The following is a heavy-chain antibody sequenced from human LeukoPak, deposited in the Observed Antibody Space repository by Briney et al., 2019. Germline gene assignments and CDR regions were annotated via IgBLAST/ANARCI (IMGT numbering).Heavy chain of an antibody. V-gene: IGHV3-73*01. CDR1: GFTFSGTA. CDR3: TSSLYGSGSYPNYYYYYGMDV. CDR2: IRSKANSYAT. D-gene: IGHD3-10*01. Sequence: GGSLRLSCAASGFTFSGTAMHWVGQAPGKGLEWVGRIRSKANSYATAYAASVKGRFTISRDDSKNTAYLQMNSLKTEDTAVYYCTSSLYGSGSYPNYYYYYGMDVWGKGTTVTVSS. J-gene: IGHJ6*04.